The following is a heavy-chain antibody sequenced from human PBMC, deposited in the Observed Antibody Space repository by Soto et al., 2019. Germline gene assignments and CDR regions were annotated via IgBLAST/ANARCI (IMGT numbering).Heavy chain of an antibody. CDR2: ISAYNGNT. J-gene: IGHJ4*02. D-gene: IGHD2-2*01. V-gene: IGHV1-18*01. Sequence: QVQLVQSGAEVKKPGASVKVSCKASGYTFTSYGISWVRQAPGQGIEWMGWISAYNGNTNYAQKLQGRVTMTTYTPTSTAYMELRSLRSEDTAVYYCARRNIVVVPAAMFPLYSHYEEFDYWGQGTLVTVSS. CDR1: GYTFTSYG. CDR3: ARRNIVVVPAAMFPLYSHYEEFDY.